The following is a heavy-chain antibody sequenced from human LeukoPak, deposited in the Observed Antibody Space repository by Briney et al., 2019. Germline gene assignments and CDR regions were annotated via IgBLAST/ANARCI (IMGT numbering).Heavy chain of an antibody. CDR1: GFTFSSYA. Sequence: GGSLRLSCAASGFTFSSYAMSWVRQAPGKGLEWVSAISGSGGSTYYADSVKGRFTISRDNSKNTLYLQMNSLRAEDTAVYYCAKEYYDSSGYYRNCFDYWGQGTLVTVSS. CDR2: ISGSGGST. J-gene: IGHJ4*02. CDR3: AKEYYDSSGYYRNCFDY. D-gene: IGHD3-22*01. V-gene: IGHV3-23*01.